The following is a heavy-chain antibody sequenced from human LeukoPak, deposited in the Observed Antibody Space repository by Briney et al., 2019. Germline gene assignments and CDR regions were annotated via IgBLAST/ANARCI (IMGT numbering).Heavy chain of an antibody. Sequence: SQTLCLTCTVSGGSISSGGYYWSWIPQHPGQGLEWIRYIYYSGSTYYNPSLKSRVTISVDTSKKQFSLKLSSVTAADTAVYYCARESIAVDSYDYWGQGTLVTVSS. J-gene: IGHJ4*02. D-gene: IGHD6-19*01. V-gene: IGHV4-31*03. CDR3: ARESIAVDSYDY. CDR2: IYYSGST. CDR1: GGSISSGGYY.